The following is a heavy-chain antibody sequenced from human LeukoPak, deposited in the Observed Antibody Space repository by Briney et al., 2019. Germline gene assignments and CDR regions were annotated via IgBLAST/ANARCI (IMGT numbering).Heavy chain of an antibody. CDR1: GFTFDDYA. J-gene: IGHJ4*02. D-gene: IGHD3-22*01. V-gene: IGHV3-9*01. CDR3: AKDIAYDSSAFDY. Sequence: GGSLRLSCAASGFTFDDYAMHWVRQAPGKGLEWVSGISWNSGSIGYADSVKGRFTISRDNAKNSLYLQMNSLRAEDTALYYCAKDIAYDSSAFDYWGQGTLVTVSS. CDR2: ISWNSGSI.